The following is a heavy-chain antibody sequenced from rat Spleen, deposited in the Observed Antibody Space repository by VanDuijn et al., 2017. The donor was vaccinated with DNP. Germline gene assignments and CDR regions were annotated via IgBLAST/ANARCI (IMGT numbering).Heavy chain of an antibody. CDR3: ARSDSYGFPY. J-gene: IGHJ3*01. V-gene: IGHV5-25*01. CDR1: GFTFSSFA. CDR2: ISYDGGNT. D-gene: IGHD1-2*01. Sequence: EVQLVESGGGLVQPGRSMKLSCAASGFTFSSFAMAWVRQAPTKGLEWVASISYDGGNTYYRDSVKGRFTISRDNAKSTLYLQMDSLRSEDTATYYCARSDSYGFPYWGQGTVVTVSS.